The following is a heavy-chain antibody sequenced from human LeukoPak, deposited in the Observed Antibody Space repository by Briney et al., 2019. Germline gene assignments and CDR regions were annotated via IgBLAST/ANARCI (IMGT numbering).Heavy chain of an antibody. CDR3: AKDRAGGSGSFFDY. Sequence: GGSLRLSCAASGFTFDDYAMHWVRQAPGKGLEXXXGISWNSGSIGYADSVKGRFTISRDNAKNSLYLQVNSLRAEDTPLYYCAKDRAGGSGSFFDYWGQGTLVTVSS. CDR1: GFTFDDYA. J-gene: IGHJ4*02. V-gene: IGHV3-9*01. CDR2: ISWNSGSI. D-gene: IGHD1-26*01.